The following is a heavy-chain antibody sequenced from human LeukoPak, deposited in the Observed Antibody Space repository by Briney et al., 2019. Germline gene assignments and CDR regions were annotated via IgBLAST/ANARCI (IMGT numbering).Heavy chain of an antibody. D-gene: IGHD3-22*01. CDR2: IIPIFGTA. CDR1: GGTFSSYA. V-gene: IGHV1-69*05. J-gene: IGHJ4*02. CDR3: ARESGYYDSSGYLDY. Sequence: SVEVSCKASGGTFSSYAISWVRQAPGQGLEWMGRIIPIFGTANYAQKFQGRVTITTDESTSTAYMELSSLRSEDTAVYYCARESGYYDSSGYLDYWGQGTLVTVSS.